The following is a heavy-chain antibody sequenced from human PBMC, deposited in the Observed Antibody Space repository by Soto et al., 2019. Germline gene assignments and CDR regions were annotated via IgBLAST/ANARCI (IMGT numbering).Heavy chain of an antibody. V-gene: IGHV4-34*01. J-gene: IGHJ5*02. CDR2: INHSGST. CDR1: GGSFSGYY. CDR3: ARGIIFWSGYSWVRRWFDP. D-gene: IGHD3-3*01. Sequence: QVQLQQWGAGLLRPSETLSLTCGVYGGSFSGYYWSWIRQTPGKGLEWIGEINHSGSTNYNPSLKSRFTISIDTSKNQFSVKLTSVTAADTAVYYCARGIIFWSGYSWVRRWFDPWGQGTLVTVSS.